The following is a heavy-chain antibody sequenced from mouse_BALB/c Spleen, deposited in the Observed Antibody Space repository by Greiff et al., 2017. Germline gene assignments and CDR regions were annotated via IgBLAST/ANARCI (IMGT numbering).Heavy chain of an antibody. J-gene: IGHJ3*01. CDR3: ARGGGSYYRYDDEPWFAY. V-gene: IGHV7-3*02. Sequence: EVQGVESGGGLVQPGGSLRLSCATSGFTFTDYYMSWVRQPPGKALEWLGFIRNKANGYTTEYSASVKGRFTISRDNSQSILYLQMNTLRAEDSATYYCARGGGSYYRYDDEPWFAYWGQGTLVTVSA. CDR2: IRNKANGYTT. CDR1: GFTFTDYY. D-gene: IGHD2-14*01.